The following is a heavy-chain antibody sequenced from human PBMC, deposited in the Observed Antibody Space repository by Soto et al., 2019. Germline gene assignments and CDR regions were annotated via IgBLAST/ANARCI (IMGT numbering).Heavy chain of an antibody. J-gene: IGHJ3*02. D-gene: IGHD3-22*01. Sequence: AGGSLRLSCAASGFTFSSYGMHWVRQAPGKGLEWVEVIWYDGSNKYYADSVKGRFTISRDNSKNTLDLQMHSLRADDTAVYYCARGSIYMILVVIGAFDIWGQGTMVTVSS. CDR2: IWYDGSNK. V-gene: IGHV3-33*01. CDR3: ARGSIYMILVVIGAFDI. CDR1: GFTFSSYG.